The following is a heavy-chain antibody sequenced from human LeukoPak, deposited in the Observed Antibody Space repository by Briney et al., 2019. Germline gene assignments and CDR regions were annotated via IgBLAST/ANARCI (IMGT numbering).Heavy chain of an antibody. D-gene: IGHD3-22*01. Sequence: SETLSLTCTVSGGSIGSSSYYWGWIRQPPGKGLEWIGSIYYSGSTYYNPSLKSRVTISVDTSKNQFSLKLSSVTAADTAVYYCARAPHYYDSSGSFDYWGQGTLVTVSS. V-gene: IGHV4-39*07. J-gene: IGHJ4*02. CDR1: GGSIGSSSYY. CDR3: ARAPHYYDSSGSFDY. CDR2: IYYSGST.